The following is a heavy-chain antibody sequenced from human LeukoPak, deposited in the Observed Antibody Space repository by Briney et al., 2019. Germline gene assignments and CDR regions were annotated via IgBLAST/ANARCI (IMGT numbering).Heavy chain of an antibody. CDR1: GYTFTSYG. Sequence: ASVKVSCKASGYTFTSYGISWVRQAPGQGLEWMGWISAYNGNTNYAQKLQGRVTMTTDTSTNTAYMELRSLRSDDTAVYYCATAFFYDSSGSSAYYFDHWGQGTLVTVSS. V-gene: IGHV1-18*01. D-gene: IGHD3-22*01. CDR3: ATAFFYDSSGSSAYYFDH. J-gene: IGHJ4*02. CDR2: ISAYNGNT.